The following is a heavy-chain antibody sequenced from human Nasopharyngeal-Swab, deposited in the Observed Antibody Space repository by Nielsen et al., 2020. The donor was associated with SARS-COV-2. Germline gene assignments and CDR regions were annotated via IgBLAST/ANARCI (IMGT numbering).Heavy chain of an antibody. D-gene: IGHD2-2*01. V-gene: IGHV3-48*01. CDR3: ARDVVVETYYYYYMDV. J-gene: IGHJ6*03. CDR2: ISSSSSTI. CDR1: GFTFRSYS. Sequence: GESLKISCAASGFTFRSYSMNLVRQAPGKGLEWVSYISSSSSTIYYADSVKGRFTISRDNAKNSLYLQMNSLRAEDTAVYYCARDVVVETYYYYYMDVWGKGTTVTVSS.